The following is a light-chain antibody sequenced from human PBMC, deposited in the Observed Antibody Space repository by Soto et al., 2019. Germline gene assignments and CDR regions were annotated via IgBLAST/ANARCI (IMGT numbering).Light chain of an antibody. V-gene: IGKV1-5*01. CDR3: HQYNTYSWT. CDR1: QSLGTW. J-gene: IGKJ1*01. Sequence: DIQMTQSPSTLSASVGDRVTITCRASQSLGTWLAWYQQKPGQAPKLLIYDASSLEGGVPSRFRGSGSGTQFTLTISSLQPDDFATYYRHQYNTYSWTFGQGTKVE. CDR2: DAS.